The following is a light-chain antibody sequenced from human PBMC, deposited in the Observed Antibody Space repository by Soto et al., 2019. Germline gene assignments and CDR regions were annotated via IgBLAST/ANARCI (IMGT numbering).Light chain of an antibody. CDR3: SSYTSSSTLV. V-gene: IGLV2-14*03. Sequence: QSALTQSASVSGSPGQSITISCTGTSSDVGGYNYVSWYQQHPGKAPKLMIYDVDSRPSGVSNRFSGSKSGNTASLTISGLQSEDEADYYCSSYTSSSTLVFGGGTKLTVL. CDR2: DVD. J-gene: IGLJ2*01. CDR1: SSDVGGYNY.